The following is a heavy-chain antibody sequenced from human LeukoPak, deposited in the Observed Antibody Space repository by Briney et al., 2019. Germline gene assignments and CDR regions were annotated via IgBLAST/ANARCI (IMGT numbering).Heavy chain of an antibody. CDR1: GGSISSGGYS. J-gene: IGHJ4*02. D-gene: IGHD3-10*01. CDR2: IYHSGST. CDR3: ARDTKRGIDY. V-gene: IGHV4-30-2*01. Sequence: SETLSLTCAVSGGSISSGGYSWSWIRQPPGKGLEWIGYIYHSGSTYYNPSLKSRVTISVDRSKNQFSLKLSSVTAADTAVYYCARDTKRGIDYWGQGTLVTVSS.